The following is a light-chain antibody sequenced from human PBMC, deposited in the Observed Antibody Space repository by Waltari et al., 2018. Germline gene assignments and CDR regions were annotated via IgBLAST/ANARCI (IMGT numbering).Light chain of an antibody. J-gene: IGKJ2*01. CDR2: AAS. V-gene: IGKV3-15*01. CDR3: QQYNNWPPGDT. CDR1: QSVSSN. Sequence: EIVMTQSPATLSVSPGERATLSCRASQSVSSNLAWYQQKPGQAPRLLIYAASTRATGIPARFSGRGYGTEFTLTISSLQSEDFAVYYCQQYNNWPPGDTFGQGTKLEI.